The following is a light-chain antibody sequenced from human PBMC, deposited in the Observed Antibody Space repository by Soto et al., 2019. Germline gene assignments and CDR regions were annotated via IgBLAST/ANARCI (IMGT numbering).Light chain of an antibody. J-gene: IGLJ1*01. CDR1: NIGSKS. Sequence: SCELAQPPSVSVAPGQTARSTCWGNNIGSKSVHWYQQKPGRAPVLVVYDDSDRPSGIPERFSGSNSGNTATLTISRVEAGDEADYYGQVWDSSSDHYVFGTGTKVTVL. CDR2: DDS. V-gene: IGLV3-21*02. CDR3: QVWDSSSDHYV.